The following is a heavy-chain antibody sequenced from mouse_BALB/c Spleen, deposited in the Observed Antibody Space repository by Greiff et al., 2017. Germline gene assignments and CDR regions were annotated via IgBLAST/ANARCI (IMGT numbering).Heavy chain of an antibody. Sequence: VQLQQSAAELARPGASVKMSCKASGYTFTSYTMHWVKQRPGQGLEWIGYINPSGGYTEYNQKFKDKTTLTADKSSSTAYMQLSSLTSEDSAVYYCARGRSGSAWFAYWGQGTLVTVSA. V-gene: IGHV1-4*02. CDR1: GYTFTSYT. CDR3: ARGRSGSAWFAY. D-gene: IGHD3-1*01. CDR2: INPSGGYT. J-gene: IGHJ3*01.